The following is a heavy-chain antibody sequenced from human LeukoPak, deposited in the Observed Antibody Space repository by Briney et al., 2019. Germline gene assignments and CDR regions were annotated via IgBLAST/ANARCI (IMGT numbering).Heavy chain of an antibody. V-gene: IGHV1-2*04. CDR2: INPNSGGT. Sequence: ASVKVSCTASGYTFTGYYMHWVRQAPGQGLEWMGWINPNSGGTNYAQKFQGWVTMTRDTSISTAYMELSRLRSDDTAVYYCAKGRMVRGVIMSYWGQGTLVTVSS. D-gene: IGHD3-10*01. CDR3: AKGRMVRGVIMSY. J-gene: IGHJ4*02. CDR1: GYTFTGYY.